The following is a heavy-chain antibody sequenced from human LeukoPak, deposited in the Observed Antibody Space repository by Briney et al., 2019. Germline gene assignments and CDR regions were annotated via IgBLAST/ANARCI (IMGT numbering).Heavy chain of an antibody. J-gene: IGHJ4*02. V-gene: IGHV3-48*03. CDR1: GFTFSSYE. Sequence: SGGSLRLSXAASGFTFSSYEMNWVRQAPGKGLEWDSYISSSGSTIYYADSVKGRFTISRDNAKNSLYLQMNSLRAEDTAVYYCARHSGYYKSDDYWGQGTLVTVSS. CDR3: ARHSGYYKSDDY. CDR2: ISSSGSTI. D-gene: IGHD3-22*01.